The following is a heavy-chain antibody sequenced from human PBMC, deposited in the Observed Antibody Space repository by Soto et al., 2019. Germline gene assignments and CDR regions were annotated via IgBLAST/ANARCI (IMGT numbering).Heavy chain of an antibody. CDR1: GYSFTSYW. CDR3: AGQVDTAMVNYYYYGMDV. J-gene: IGHJ6*02. Sequence: GESLKISCKGSGYSFTSYWIGWVRQMPGKGLEWMGIIYPGDSDTRYSPSFQGQVTISADKSISTAYLQWSSLKASDTAMYYCAGQVDTAMVNYYYYGMDVWGQGTTVTVSS. V-gene: IGHV5-51*01. CDR2: IYPGDSDT. D-gene: IGHD5-18*01.